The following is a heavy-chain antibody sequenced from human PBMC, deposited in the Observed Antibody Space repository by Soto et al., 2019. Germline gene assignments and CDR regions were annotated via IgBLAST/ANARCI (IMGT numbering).Heavy chain of an antibody. CDR1: GFTFSSYA. D-gene: IGHD2-15*01. CDR2: ISYEGSNK. J-gene: IGHJ6*02. Sequence: QVQLVESGGGVVQPGRSLRLSCAASGFTFSSYAMHWVRQAPGKGLEWVAVISYEGSNKYYADSVKGRFPISRDHSKNTMYLQMNSLRAEDTAVYYYARDRLCSGGSCYLPDYYYYYGMDVWGQGTTVTVSS. CDR3: ARDRLCSGGSCYLPDYYYYYGMDV. V-gene: IGHV3-30-3*01.